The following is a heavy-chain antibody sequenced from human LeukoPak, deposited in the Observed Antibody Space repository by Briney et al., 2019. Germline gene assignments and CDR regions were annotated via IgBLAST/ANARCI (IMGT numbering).Heavy chain of an antibody. CDR3: AKGGWFGQSPSDVFHM. V-gene: IGHV3-23*01. Sequence: PGRSLRLSCAASGFTFSSYGMHWVRQAPGKGLEWISGVSVSGATTNHADSVKGRFTMSRDNSKNMLYLQMNSLKAEDTAVYYCAKGGWFGQSPSDVFHMWGQGTMVTVSS. CDR2: VSVSGATT. CDR1: GFTFSSYG. D-gene: IGHD3-10*01. J-gene: IGHJ3*02.